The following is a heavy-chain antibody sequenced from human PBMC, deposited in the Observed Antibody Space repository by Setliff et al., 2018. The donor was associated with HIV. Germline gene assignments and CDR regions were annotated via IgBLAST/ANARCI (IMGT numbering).Heavy chain of an antibody. D-gene: IGHD2-21*01. CDR1: GFTFSNFA. CDR3: TTGTRLVD. J-gene: IGHJ4*02. CDR2: IKSKTDGGTT. Sequence: GGSLRLSCAASGFTFSNFAMSWVRQAPGKGLEWVGRIKSKTDGGTTDYAAPVKGRFTVSRDDSKNTLYLQMNSLKIEDTAVYYCTTGTRLVDWGQGALVTVSS. V-gene: IGHV3-15*01.